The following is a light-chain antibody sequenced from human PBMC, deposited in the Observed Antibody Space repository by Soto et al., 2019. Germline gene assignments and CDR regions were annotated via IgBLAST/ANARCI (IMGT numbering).Light chain of an antibody. V-gene: IGKV3-15*01. J-gene: IGKJ4*01. CDR1: QSIRTN. Sequence: EIVLTQSPATLSVSAGGTVTLSCRASQSIRTNVAWYQQIPGQAPRLLVYGASTRATGVPARFSGSGSGTEFTLTISSLQPEDFATYSCQQLNSYPLTFGGGTKVEIK. CDR3: QQLNSYPLT. CDR2: GAS.